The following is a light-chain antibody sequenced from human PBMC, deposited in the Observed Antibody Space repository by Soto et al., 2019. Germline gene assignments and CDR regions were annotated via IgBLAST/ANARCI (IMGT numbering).Light chain of an antibody. J-gene: IGKJ2*01. CDR3: QQSSNWPPT. Sequence: EIVLTQSPASLSLSPGERATLTCRASQSVSSYLAWYQQKPGKAPRLLIYDASTRATGIPARFSGSGSGTDFTLTISSLEPEEFAVYYCQQSSNWPPTFGQGTKLEIK. CDR1: QSVSSY. V-gene: IGKV3-11*01. CDR2: DAS.